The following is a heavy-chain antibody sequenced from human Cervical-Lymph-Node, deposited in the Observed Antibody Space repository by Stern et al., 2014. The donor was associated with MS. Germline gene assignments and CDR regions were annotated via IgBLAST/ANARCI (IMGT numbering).Heavy chain of an antibody. D-gene: IGHD6-13*01. Sequence: QVQLVESGSELKKPGASVKISCEDSGYTFTNYAINWVRQAPGQGLECVGWINTNTGNPTYAQGLTGRFVFSLDTSVSTAYLQISSLKAEDTAVYYCARYSSPLYYFDYWGQGTLVTVSS. CDR2: INTNTGNP. CDR1: GYTFTNYA. CDR3: ARYSSPLYYFDY. V-gene: IGHV7-4-1*02. J-gene: IGHJ4*02.